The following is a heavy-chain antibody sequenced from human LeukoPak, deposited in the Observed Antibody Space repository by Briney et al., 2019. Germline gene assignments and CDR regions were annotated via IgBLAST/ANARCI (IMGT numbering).Heavy chain of an antibody. CDR1: GFSFRSYA. CDR2: ITGNGGTT. CDR3: AKDFRGIVVVNIPGIDY. D-gene: IGHD3-22*01. Sequence: GGSLRLSCAASGFSFRSYAMNWVRQAPGKGLDWVSYITGNGGTTYYADSVKGRFTISRDNSKNTLYLQMNSLRAEETALYYCAKDFRGIVVVNIPGIDYWGQGTLVTVSS. V-gene: IGHV3-23*01. J-gene: IGHJ4*02.